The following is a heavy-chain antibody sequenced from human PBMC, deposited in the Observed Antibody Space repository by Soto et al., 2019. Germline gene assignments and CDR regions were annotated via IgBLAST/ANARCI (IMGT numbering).Heavy chain of an antibody. CDR1: GYSFTSYW. Sequence: GESLKISCKGSGYSFTSYWIGWVRQMPGKGLERMGIIYPGDSDTRYSPSFQGQVTISADKSISTAYLQWSSLKASDTVMYYCASRYSSSDAFDIWGQWTMVTVSS. CDR3: ASRYSSSDAFDI. J-gene: IGHJ3*02. V-gene: IGHV5-51*01. CDR2: IYPGDSDT. D-gene: IGHD6-19*01.